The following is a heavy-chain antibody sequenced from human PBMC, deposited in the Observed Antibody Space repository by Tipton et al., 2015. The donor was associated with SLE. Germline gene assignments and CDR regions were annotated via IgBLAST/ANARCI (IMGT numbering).Heavy chain of an antibody. CDR1: GFTVSSNY. D-gene: IGHD3-3*01. CDR3: ARDQFWRGYYYYYYYMDV. Sequence: VQLVQSGGGLVQPGGSLRLSCAASGFTVSSNYMSWVRQAPGKGLEWIADITGSGASTNYADSVKGRFTISRDNSKNTLYLQMNSLRAEDTAVYYCARDQFWRGYYYYYYYMDVWGKGTTVTVSS. CDR2: ITGSGAST. V-gene: IGHV3-53*04. J-gene: IGHJ6*03.